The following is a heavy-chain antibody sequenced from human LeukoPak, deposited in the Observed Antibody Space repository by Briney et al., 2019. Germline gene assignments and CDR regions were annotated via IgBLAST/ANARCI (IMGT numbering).Heavy chain of an antibody. D-gene: IGHD3-22*01. V-gene: IGHV1-46*01. J-gene: IGHJ4*02. CDR2: INPSGGST. CDR1: GYTFTSYY. Sequence: ASVKVSFKASGYTFTSYYMHWVRQAPGQGLEWMGIINPSGGSTSYAQKFQGRVTMTRDTSTSTVYMELSSLRSEDTAVYYCARDWRPYYYDSSGYYSPIDYWGQGTLVTVSS. CDR3: ARDWRPYYYDSSGYYSPIDY.